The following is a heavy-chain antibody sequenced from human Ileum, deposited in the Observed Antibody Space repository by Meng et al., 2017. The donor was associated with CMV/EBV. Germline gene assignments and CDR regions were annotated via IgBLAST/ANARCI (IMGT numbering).Heavy chain of an antibody. CDR1: GFSVSNTY. D-gene: IGHD4-17*01. CDR3: ANSGLRD. J-gene: IGHJ4*02. V-gene: IGHV3-53*01. Sequence: GGSLTLSCAASGFSVSNTYMSWVRQAPGKGLEWVSVIYTGGSTYYADSVKGRFSISRDNSKNAVFLQMNSLRAEDTAVYYCANSGLRDWGQGTLVTVSS. CDR2: IYTGGST.